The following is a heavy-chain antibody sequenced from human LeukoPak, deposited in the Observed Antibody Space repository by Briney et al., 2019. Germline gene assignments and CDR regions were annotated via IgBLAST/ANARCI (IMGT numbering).Heavy chain of an antibody. D-gene: IGHD3-10*01. J-gene: IGHJ4*02. CDR2: LSGSGETT. CDR3: AKGEATPYDYGSGSYFYFDD. CDR1: GFTFRTYA. V-gene: IGHV3-23*01. Sequence: GGSLRLSCAASGFTFRTYAMTWVRQAPGKGLEWVAALSGSGETTHYADSVKGRFTVSRDNSKSILYLQMNSLRAEDTAVYYCAKGEATPYDYGSGSYFYFDDWGQGTLVTVSS.